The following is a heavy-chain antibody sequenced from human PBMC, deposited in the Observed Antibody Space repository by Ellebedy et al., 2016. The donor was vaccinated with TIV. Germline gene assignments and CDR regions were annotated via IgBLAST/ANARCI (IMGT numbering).Heavy chain of an antibody. CDR1: GFTFSNYA. J-gene: IGHJ2*01. CDR2: VSSGGVGT. CDR3: ARLGSSSPYWYFDL. Sequence: GESLKISXAASGFTFSNYAMSWVRQAPGKGLEWVSGVSSGGVGTYYADSVKGRFTISRDNAKNSLYLQMNSLRAEDTAVYYCARLGSSSPYWYFDLWGRGTLVTVSS. D-gene: IGHD6-6*01. V-gene: IGHV3-23*01.